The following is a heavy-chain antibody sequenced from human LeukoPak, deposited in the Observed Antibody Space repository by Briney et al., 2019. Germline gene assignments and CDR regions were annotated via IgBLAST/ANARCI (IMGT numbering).Heavy chain of an antibody. V-gene: IGHV1-46*01. J-gene: IGHJ3*02. CDR3: ASLQEAMATGPHDAFDI. CDR1: GYTFTSYY. CDR2: INPSGGST. Sequence: ASVKVSCKASGYTFTSYYMHWVRQAPGQGLEWMGIINPSGGSTSYAQKFQGRVTMTRDTSTSTVYMELSSLRSEDTAVYYCASLQEAMATGPHDAFDIWGQGTMVTVSS. D-gene: IGHD5-18*01.